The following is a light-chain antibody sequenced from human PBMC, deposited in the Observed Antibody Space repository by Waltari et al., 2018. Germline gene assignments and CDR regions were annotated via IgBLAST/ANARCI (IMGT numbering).Light chain of an antibody. CDR1: RSIRTW. V-gene: IGKV1-5*03. J-gene: IGKJ2*01. CDR2: KAS. Sequence: DIQITQSPSTLSASLGDRVTLTCRASRSIRTWLAWYQQKLGKAPKLLIYKASTLEGGVPSRFSGSGSETEFTLTITSLQPDDFATYYCQQYYTYPYTFGQGTKLEIK. CDR3: QQYYTYPYT.